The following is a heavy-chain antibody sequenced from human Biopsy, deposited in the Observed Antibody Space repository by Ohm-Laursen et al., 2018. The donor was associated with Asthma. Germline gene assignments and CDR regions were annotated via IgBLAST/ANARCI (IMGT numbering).Heavy chain of an antibody. V-gene: IGHV4-59*11. CDR1: GGSIRSHD. J-gene: IGHJ5*02. Sequence: GTLSLTCTVSGGSIRSHDWTWIRLPPGKGLEYIGDVSHTGSTNYNPSLKSRVTMSLDTSKSQFSLRLTSVTPADTAVYYCAGLADCSGGACYSYGWFDPWGQGTRVTVSS. CDR3: AGLADCSGGACYSYGWFDP. CDR2: VSHTGST. D-gene: IGHD2-15*01.